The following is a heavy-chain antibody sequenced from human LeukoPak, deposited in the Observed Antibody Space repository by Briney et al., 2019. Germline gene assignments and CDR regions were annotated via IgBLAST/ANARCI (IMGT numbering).Heavy chain of an antibody. CDR2: ISGSGGST. CDR3: ANLPNMVRGGNSPPHFDY. V-gene: IGHV3-23*01. D-gene: IGHD3-10*01. J-gene: IGHJ4*02. Sequence: GGSLRLSCAASGCTFSSYWKSWVRQAPGKGLQWVSAISGSGGSTYYADSVKGRFTISRDNSKNTLYLQMNSLRAEDTAVYYCANLPNMVRGGNSPPHFDYWGQGTLVTVSS. CDR1: GCTFSSYW.